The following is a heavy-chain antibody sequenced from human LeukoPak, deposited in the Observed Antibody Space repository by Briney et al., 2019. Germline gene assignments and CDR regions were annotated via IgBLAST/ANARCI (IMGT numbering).Heavy chain of an antibody. V-gene: IGHV3-21*01. J-gene: IGHJ4*02. D-gene: IGHD4-17*01. CDR2: ISISSSYI. Sequence: XVRQAPXXXLXWVSCISISSSYIYYADSVKGRFTISRDNAKNSLYLQMNSLRAEDTAVYYCARGSYGDYSVNYWGQGTLVTVSS. CDR3: ARGSYGDYSVNY.